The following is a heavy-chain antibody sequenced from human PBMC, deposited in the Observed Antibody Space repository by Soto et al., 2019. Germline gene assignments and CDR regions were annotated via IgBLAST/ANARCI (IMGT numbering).Heavy chain of an antibody. Sequence: QVQLQESGPGLVKPSATLSLTCSVSGGSINNYYWSWIRQPAGKGLEYIGRIYSSGSINYNPSLKSRVTMSVDTSKNQFSLKVRSVTAADTAVYYCARQTTYSSSWHDCWGQGTLVTVSS. CDR1: GGSINNYY. CDR2: IYSSGSI. D-gene: IGHD6-13*01. CDR3: ARQTTYSSSWHDC. J-gene: IGHJ4*02. V-gene: IGHV4-4*07.